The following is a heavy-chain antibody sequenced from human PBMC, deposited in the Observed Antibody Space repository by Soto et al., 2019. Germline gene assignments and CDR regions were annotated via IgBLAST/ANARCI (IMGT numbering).Heavy chain of an antibody. CDR2: IWYDGSNK. Sequence: QAGGSLRLSCAASGFTFSSYGMHWVRQAPGKGLEWVAVIWYDGSNKYYADSVKGRFTISRDNSKNTLYLQMNSLRAEDTAVYYCARDEFGVNSPFDYWRQGTLVTVSS. D-gene: IGHD3-16*01. V-gene: IGHV3-33*01. CDR1: GFTFSSYG. CDR3: ARDEFGVNSPFDY. J-gene: IGHJ4*02.